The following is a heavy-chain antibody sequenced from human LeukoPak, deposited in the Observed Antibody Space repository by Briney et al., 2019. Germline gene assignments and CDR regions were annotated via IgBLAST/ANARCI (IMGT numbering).Heavy chain of an antibody. CDR1: GFTFSSYS. V-gene: IGHV3-21*01. D-gene: IGHD1-26*01. Sequence: GGSLRLSCAASGFTFSSYSMNWVRQAPGKGLEWVSSISSSSSYIYYADSVKGRFTISRDNAKNSLYLKMNSLRAEDTAVYYCASSLSGSYSNDYWGQGTLVTVSS. CDR2: ISSSSSYI. J-gene: IGHJ4*02. CDR3: ASSLSGSYSNDY.